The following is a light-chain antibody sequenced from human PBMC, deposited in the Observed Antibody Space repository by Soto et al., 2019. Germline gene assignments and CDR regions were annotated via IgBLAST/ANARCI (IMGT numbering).Light chain of an antibody. Sequence: DIQMTQSPSSLSASVGDRVTITCQASQDISNYLNWYQQKPGKAPKLLIYDASNLETGVPSRFSGSGSGTDFTFTITSLQPEDVATYYCQQYDDLTPLTFVPGTKVDIK. CDR2: DAS. CDR1: QDISNY. V-gene: IGKV1-33*01. CDR3: QQYDDLTPLT. J-gene: IGKJ3*01.